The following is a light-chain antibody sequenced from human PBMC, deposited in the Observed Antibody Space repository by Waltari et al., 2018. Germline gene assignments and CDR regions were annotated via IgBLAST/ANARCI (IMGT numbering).Light chain of an antibody. J-gene: IGKJ2*01. Sequence: DIQMTQSPSSLSASVGDRVTITCRASQSISSYLNWYQQKPGKAPKLLIYAASSLQSVVPSRFSGSGSGTDFTLTISSLQPEEFATYYCQQSYSTPLYTFGQGTKLEIK. CDR1: QSISSY. V-gene: IGKV1-39*01. CDR2: AAS. CDR3: QQSYSTPLYT.